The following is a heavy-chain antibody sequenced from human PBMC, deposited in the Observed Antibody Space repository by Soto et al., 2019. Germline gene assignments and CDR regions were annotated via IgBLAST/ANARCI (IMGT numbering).Heavy chain of an antibody. CDR3: TSTNTDY. J-gene: IGHJ4*02. V-gene: IGHV3-49*05. CDR1: GFAFGDYP. CDR2: IRTKSYGGTT. Sequence: EVQLVESGGGLVKPGQSLRLSCTASGFAFGDYPLSWFRQAPGKGLQWVGFIRTKSYGGTTEYAASVKGRFTISRDDSKSIAYLQMNSLKTEDTAVYYCTSTNTDYWGQGTLVTVSS.